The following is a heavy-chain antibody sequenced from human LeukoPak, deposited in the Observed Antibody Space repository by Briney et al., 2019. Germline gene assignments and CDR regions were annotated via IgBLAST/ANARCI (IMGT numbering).Heavy chain of an antibody. CDR3: ASVYVMGYCSGGSCYSGLDY. V-gene: IGHV1-69*06. J-gene: IGHJ4*02. CDR2: IIPIFGTA. Sequence: SVKVSCKASGGTFSSYAISWVRQAPGQGLGWMGGIIPIFGTANYAQKFQGRVTITADKSTSTAYMELSSLRSEDTAVYYCASVYVMGYCSGGSCYSGLDYWGQGTLVTVSS. D-gene: IGHD2-15*01. CDR1: GGTFSSYA.